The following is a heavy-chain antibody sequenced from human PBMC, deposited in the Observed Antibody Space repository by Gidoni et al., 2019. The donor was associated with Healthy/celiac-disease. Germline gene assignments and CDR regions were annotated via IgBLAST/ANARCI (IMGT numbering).Heavy chain of an antibody. CDR1: GYTFTSYY. J-gene: IGHJ3*02. D-gene: IGHD5-12*01. Sequence: QVQLVQSGAEVKKPGASVKVSCKASGYTFTSYYMHWVRQAPGQGLEWMGIINPSGGSTSYAQKFQGRVTMTRDTSTSKVYMELSSLRSEDTAVYYCARERREERWLQPRGDVFDIWGQGTMVTVSS. CDR3: ARERREERWLQPRGDVFDI. CDR2: INPSGGST. V-gene: IGHV1-46*01.